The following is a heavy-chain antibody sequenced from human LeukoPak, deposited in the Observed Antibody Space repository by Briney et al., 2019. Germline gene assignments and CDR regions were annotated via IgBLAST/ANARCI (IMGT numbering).Heavy chain of an antibody. V-gene: IGHV3-48*04. CDR1: GFTFSSYS. J-gene: IGHJ3*02. D-gene: IGHD3-9*01. CDR2: ISSSSSTI. Sequence: GGSLRLSCAASGFTFSSYSMNWVRQAPGKGLEWVSYISSSSSTIYYADSVKGRFTISRDNAKNSLYLQMNSLRAEDTAVYYCARVPRYFDWYSNAFDIWGQGTMVTVSS. CDR3: ARVPRYFDWYSNAFDI.